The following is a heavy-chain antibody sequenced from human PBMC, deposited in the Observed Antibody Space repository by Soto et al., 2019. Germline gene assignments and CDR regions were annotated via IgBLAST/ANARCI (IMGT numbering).Heavy chain of an antibody. CDR3: ARRGSVVYAAIDY. CDR1: GYTFTSYD. V-gene: IGHV1-8*01. D-gene: IGHD2-8*02. J-gene: IGHJ4*02. CDR2: MNPNSGNT. Sequence: ASVKVSCKASGYTFTSYDINWVRQATGQGLEWMGWMNPNSGNTGYAQKLQGRVTMTTNTSTSTAYMELRSLRSEDTAVYYCARRGSVVYAAIDYWGQGTLVTVSS.